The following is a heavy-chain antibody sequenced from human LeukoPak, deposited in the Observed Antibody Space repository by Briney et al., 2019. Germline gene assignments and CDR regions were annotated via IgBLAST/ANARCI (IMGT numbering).Heavy chain of an antibody. J-gene: IGHJ4*02. CDR3: ARASGCSSSWYHFDY. CDR1: GGSISSGDYY. V-gene: IGHV4-30-4*01. Sequence: PSETLSLTCTVSGGSISSGDYYWSWIRQPPGKGLEWIGYIYYSGSTYYNPSLKSRVTISVDTSKNQFSLKLSSVTAADTAVYYCARASGCSSSWYHFDYWGQGTLVTVSS. CDR2: IYYSGST. D-gene: IGHD6-13*01.